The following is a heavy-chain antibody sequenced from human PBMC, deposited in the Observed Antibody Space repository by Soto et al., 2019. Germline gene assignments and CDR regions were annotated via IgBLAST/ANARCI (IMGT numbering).Heavy chain of an antibody. D-gene: IGHD2-2*01. Sequence: SETLSLTCTVSGGSISRGDYYWNWIRQPPGKGLEWIGYIYYSGSTYYNPSLKSRVTISVDTSKNQFSLKLSSVTAADTAVYYCARAQTNIVVVPAPNWFDPWGQGTLVTVSS. J-gene: IGHJ5*02. CDR3: ARAQTNIVVVPAPNWFDP. CDR1: GGSISRGDYY. V-gene: IGHV4-30-4*01. CDR2: IYYSGST.